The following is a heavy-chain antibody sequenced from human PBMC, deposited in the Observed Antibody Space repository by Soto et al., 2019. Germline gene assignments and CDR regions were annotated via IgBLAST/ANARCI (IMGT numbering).Heavy chain of an antibody. Sequence: APVKVSCKASGYTFTSYGISWVRQAPGQGLEWMGWISAYNGNTNYAQKLQGRVTMTTDTSTSTAYMELRSLRSDDTAVYYCARTAHSGTFKGFDPWGQGTLVTVSS. CDR1: GYTFTSYG. V-gene: IGHV1-18*01. CDR2: ISAYNGNT. D-gene: IGHD3-10*01. J-gene: IGHJ5*02. CDR3: ARTAHSGTFKGFDP.